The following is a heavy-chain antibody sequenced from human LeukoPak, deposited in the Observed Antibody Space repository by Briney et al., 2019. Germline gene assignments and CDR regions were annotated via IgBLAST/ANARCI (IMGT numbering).Heavy chain of an antibody. CDR1: GFTFSSYA. Sequence: GGSLRLSCAASGFTFSSYAMSWVRQAPGKGLEWVSGISDSGDSTYYADSVKGRFTVSRDNSKDALYLQMNSLRAEDTAVYYCAKDPTDFDSSGQTYFDYWGQGTLVTVSS. D-gene: IGHD3-22*01. CDR2: ISDSGDST. V-gene: IGHV3-23*01. J-gene: IGHJ4*02. CDR3: AKDPTDFDSSGQTYFDY.